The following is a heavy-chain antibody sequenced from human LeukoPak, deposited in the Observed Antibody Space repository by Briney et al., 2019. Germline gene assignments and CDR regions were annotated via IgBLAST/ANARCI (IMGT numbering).Heavy chain of an antibody. CDR2: ISSGSSTI. J-gene: IGHJ4*02. Sequence: SGGSLRLSCAASGFTFSSYSMNWVRQAPGKGLEWISYISSGSSTIYCADPVKGRFTISRDNAKNSLYLQMNSLRAEDTAVYYCAREGNWNDVHWGQGTLVTVSS. D-gene: IGHD1-20*01. V-gene: IGHV3-48*01. CDR1: GFTFSSYS. CDR3: AREGNWNDVH.